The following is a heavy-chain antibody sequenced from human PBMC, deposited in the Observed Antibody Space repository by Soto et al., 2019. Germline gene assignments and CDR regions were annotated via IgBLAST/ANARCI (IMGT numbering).Heavy chain of an antibody. CDR3: AREFSSQLPLDY. V-gene: IGHV3-21*01. J-gene: IGHJ4*02. CDR1: GFTFSSHS. CDR2: IYRSSVFRFGPNE. Sequence: PGGSLRLSCAASGFTFSSHSMNWVRQAPGKGLEWVASIYRSSVFRFGPNEFYADSVRGRLIISRDNTNNLVFLQMDSLRVEDTAVYYCAREFSSQLPLDYWGQGTLVTVSS.